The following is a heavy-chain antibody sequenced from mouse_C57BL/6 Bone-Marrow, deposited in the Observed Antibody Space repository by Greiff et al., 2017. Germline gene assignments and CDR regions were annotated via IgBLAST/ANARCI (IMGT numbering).Heavy chain of an antibody. CDR3: ATYYSKEGAMDY. J-gene: IGHJ4*01. Sequence: QVQLQQSGAELARPGASVKLSCKASGYTFTSYGISWVKQRTGQGLEWIGEIYPRSGNTYYNEKFKGKATLTADKSSSTAYMELRSLTAEDSAVYFCATYYSKEGAMDYWGQGTSVTVSS. CDR1: GYTFTSYG. V-gene: IGHV1-81*01. CDR2: IYPRSGNT. D-gene: IGHD2-5*01.